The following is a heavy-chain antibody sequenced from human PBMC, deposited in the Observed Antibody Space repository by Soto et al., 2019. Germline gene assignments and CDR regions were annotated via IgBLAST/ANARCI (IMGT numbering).Heavy chain of an antibody. Sequence: QVQLVQSGAELKKPGASVKVSCKASGYTFSNYVMNWVRQATVQGPEWIGWVNPNNGDTGYAQKCQGRVTLTTYISTTTAYMELTSLRSEDTAIYYCAKVARKGSAIDFDYWGQGTLITVSS. D-gene: IGHD3-10*01. CDR3: AKVARKGSAIDFDY. CDR2: VNPNNGDT. V-gene: IGHV1-8*01. CDR1: GYTFSNYV. J-gene: IGHJ4*02.